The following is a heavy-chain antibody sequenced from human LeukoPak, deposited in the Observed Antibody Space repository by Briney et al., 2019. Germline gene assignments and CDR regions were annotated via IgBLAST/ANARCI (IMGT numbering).Heavy chain of an antibody. CDR2: IYYSGST. J-gene: IGHJ3*02. Sequence: SETLSLTCTVSGGSIISYYWSWIRQPPGKGLEWIGYIYYSGSTNYNPSLKSRVTISVDTSKNQFSLKLSSVTAADTAVYYCARATAAAGIDAFDIWGQGTMVTVSS. CDR3: ARATAAAGIDAFDI. CDR1: GGSIISYY. D-gene: IGHD6-13*01. V-gene: IGHV4-59*01.